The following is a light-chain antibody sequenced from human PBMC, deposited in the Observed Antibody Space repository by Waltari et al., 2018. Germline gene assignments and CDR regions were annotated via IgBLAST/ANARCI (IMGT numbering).Light chain of an antibody. CDR3: QQSYSTPRT. Sequence: DIQMTKSPSSLSASVGDRVTITCRASQSISSYLNLYQQKPGKAPKLLIYAASSLQSGVPSRFSGSGSGTDFTLTISSLQPEDFATYYCQQSYSTPRTFGQGTKVEIK. V-gene: IGKV1-39*01. CDR2: AAS. J-gene: IGKJ1*01. CDR1: QSISSY.